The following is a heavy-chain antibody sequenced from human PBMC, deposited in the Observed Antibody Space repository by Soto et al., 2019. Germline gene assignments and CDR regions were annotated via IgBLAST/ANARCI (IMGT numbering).Heavy chain of an antibody. CDR1: GGSFSGYY. Sequence: SETLSLTCAVYGGSFSGYYWSWIRQPPGKGLEWIGEINHSGSTNYNPSLKSRVTISVDTSKNQFSLKLSSVTAADTAVYYCAGQGDCSSTSCYEVDWFDPWGQGTLVTVS. D-gene: IGHD2-2*01. V-gene: IGHV4-34*01. J-gene: IGHJ5*02. CDR3: AGQGDCSSTSCYEVDWFDP. CDR2: INHSGST.